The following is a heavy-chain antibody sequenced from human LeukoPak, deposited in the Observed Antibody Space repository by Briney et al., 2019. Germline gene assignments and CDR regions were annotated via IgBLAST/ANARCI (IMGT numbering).Heavy chain of an antibody. CDR3: ATRGIAAA. CDR1: GFTFSSYS. J-gene: IGHJ5*02. D-gene: IGHD6-13*01. CDR2: IGGGGDTST. V-gene: IGHV3-23*01. Sequence: GGSLRLSCATSGFTFSSYSMSWVRQAPGKGLEWVTVIGGGGDTSTYYADSVKGRFTISRDNSKNTLYLHMNSLRAEDTAVYYCATRGIAAAWGQGTLVTVSS.